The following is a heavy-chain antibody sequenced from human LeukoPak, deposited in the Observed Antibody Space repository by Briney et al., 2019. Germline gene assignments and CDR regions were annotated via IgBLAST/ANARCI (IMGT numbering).Heavy chain of an antibody. Sequence: GGSLRLPCAASGFTFSSYEMNWVRQAPGKGLEWVSYISSSGSTIYYADSVKGRFTISRDNAKNSLYLQMNSLRAEDTAVYYCARYSGSYYYYYYYYMDVWGKGTTVTISS. CDR2: ISSSGSTI. CDR1: GFTFSSYE. J-gene: IGHJ6*03. V-gene: IGHV3-48*03. D-gene: IGHD1-26*01. CDR3: ARYSGSYYYYYYYYMDV.